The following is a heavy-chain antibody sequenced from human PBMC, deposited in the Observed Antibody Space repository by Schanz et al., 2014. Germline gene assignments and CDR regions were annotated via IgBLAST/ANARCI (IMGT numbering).Heavy chain of an antibody. CDR3: TRDRGALVTHNDALNL. CDR2: MFPGGNT. CDR1: GFRVITNY. J-gene: IGHJ3*01. D-gene: IGHD2-8*02. Sequence: VQLVESGGAVVQPGRSLRLSCAASGFRVITNYMTWVRQAPGKGLEWVSIMFPGGNTYYADSVKGRFTISRDNSKNTLFLQMNSLRAEDTAVYYCTRDRGALVTHNDALNLWGQGTMVSVSS. V-gene: IGHV3-66*01.